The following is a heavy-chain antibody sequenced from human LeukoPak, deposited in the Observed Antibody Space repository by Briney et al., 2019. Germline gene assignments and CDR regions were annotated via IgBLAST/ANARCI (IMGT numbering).Heavy chain of an antibody. D-gene: IGHD3-22*01. Sequence: SETLSLTCTVSGGSISSYYWSWIRQPPGKGLEWIGYIYYSGSTNYNPSLKSRVTISVDTSKNQFSLKLSSVTAADTAVYYCARVTYYYDSSEGDYYYGMDVWGQGTTVTVSS. J-gene: IGHJ6*02. V-gene: IGHV4-59*01. CDR3: ARVTYYYDSSEGDYYYGMDV. CDR2: IYYSGST. CDR1: GGSISSYY.